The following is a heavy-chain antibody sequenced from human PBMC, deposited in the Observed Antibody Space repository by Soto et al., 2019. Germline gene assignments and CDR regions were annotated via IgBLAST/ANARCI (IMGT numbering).Heavy chain of an antibody. D-gene: IGHD6-13*01. CDR3: ARGTRGPGAAAGYYYYYGMDV. J-gene: IGHJ6*02. CDR1: GGSFSGYY. CDR2: INHSGST. Sequence: SETLSLTCAVHGGSFSGYYWSWIRQPPGKGLEWIGEINHSGSTNYNPSLKSRVTISVDTSKNQFSLKLSSVTAADTAVYYCARGTRGPGAAAGYYYYYGMDVWGQGTTVTVSS. V-gene: IGHV4-34*01.